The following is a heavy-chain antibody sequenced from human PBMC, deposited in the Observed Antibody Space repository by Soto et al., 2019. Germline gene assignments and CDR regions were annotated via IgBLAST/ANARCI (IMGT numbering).Heavy chain of an antibody. D-gene: IGHD6-19*01. Sequence: ASVKVSCKASGYIFTGYYMHWVRQAPGQGLEWMGWINPNSGDTNYTQKFQGWVAMTRDTSISTAYMELSRLRSDDTAVYYCATSRISIAVAGETEYYFDYWGQGTPVTVSS. CDR3: ATSRISIAVAGETEYYFDY. J-gene: IGHJ4*02. V-gene: IGHV1-2*04. CDR2: INPNSGDT. CDR1: GYIFTGYY.